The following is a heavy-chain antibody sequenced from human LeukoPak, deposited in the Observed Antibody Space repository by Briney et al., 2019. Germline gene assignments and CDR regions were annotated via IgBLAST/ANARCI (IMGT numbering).Heavy chain of an antibody. CDR1: GFTFSSYG. CDR3: AREAGAFDI. D-gene: IGHD6-19*01. J-gene: IGHJ3*02. V-gene: IGHV3-23*01. Sequence: PGGSLRLSCAASGFTFSSYGMSWVRQAPGKGLEWVSVISGSALNKYYADSVKGRFTISRDNSKKTLYLQMNSLRAEDTAVYYCAREAGAFDIWGQGTMVTVSS. CDR2: ISGSALNK.